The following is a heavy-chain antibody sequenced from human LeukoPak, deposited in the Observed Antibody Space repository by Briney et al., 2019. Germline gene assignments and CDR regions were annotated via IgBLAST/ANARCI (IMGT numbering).Heavy chain of an antibody. D-gene: IGHD3-3*01. Sequence: TSETLSLTCTVSGGSISSYYWSWIRQPPGKGLEWIGYIYYSGSTNYNPSLKSRVTISVDTSKNQFSLKLSSVTAADTAVYYCARWSGYYYYMDVWGKGTTVTVSS. CDR2: IYYSGST. CDR1: GGSISSYY. J-gene: IGHJ6*03. V-gene: IGHV4-59*01. CDR3: ARWSGYYYYMDV.